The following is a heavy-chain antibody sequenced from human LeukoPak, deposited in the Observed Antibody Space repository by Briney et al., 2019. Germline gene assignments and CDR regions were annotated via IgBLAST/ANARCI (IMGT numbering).Heavy chain of an antibody. CDR2: ISYDGSNK. D-gene: IGHD2-15*01. J-gene: IGHJ4*02. CDR3: AKQLGYCSDGSCYFPY. V-gene: IGHV3-30*18. CDR1: GFTFSSYG. Sequence: GRSLRLSCAASGFTFSSYGMHWVRQAPGKGLEWVAVISYDGSNKYYADSVKGRFTFSRDNSKNTLYLQMNSLRAEDTAVYYCAKQLGYCSDGSCYFPYWGQGTPVTVSS.